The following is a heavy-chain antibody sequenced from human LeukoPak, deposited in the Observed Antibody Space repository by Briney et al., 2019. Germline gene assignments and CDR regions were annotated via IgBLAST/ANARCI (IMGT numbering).Heavy chain of an antibody. J-gene: IGHJ3*02. CDR3: ARDPSSSGWLYDAFDI. Sequence: ASVKVSCKASGYTFTSHYMQWVRLAPGQGLEWMGIINPSGGGTRYAQKFQGRVTITADESTSTAYMELSSLRSEDTAVYYCARDPSSSGWLYDAFDIWGQGTMVTVSS. V-gene: IGHV1-46*01. D-gene: IGHD6-19*01. CDR1: GYTFTSHY. CDR2: INPSGGGT.